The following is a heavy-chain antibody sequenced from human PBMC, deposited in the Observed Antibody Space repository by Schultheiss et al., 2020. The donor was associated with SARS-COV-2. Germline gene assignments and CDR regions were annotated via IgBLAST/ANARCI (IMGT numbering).Heavy chain of an antibody. Sequence: GGSLRLSCAASGFTFSSYAMNWVRQAPGKGLDWVSSISASGATTYYADSVKGRFTISRDNSRSTLYLQMNSLRAEDTAVYYCATDPRGYSGYEQHYWGQGTLVTVSS. CDR2: ISASGATT. CDR3: ATDPRGYSGYEQHY. D-gene: IGHD5-12*01. V-gene: IGHV3-23*01. J-gene: IGHJ4*02. CDR1: GFTFSSYA.